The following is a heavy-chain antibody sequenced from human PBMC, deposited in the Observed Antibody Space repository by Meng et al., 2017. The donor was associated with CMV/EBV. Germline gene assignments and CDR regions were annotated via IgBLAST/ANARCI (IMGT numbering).Heavy chain of an antibody. Sequence: ASVKVSCKASGYTFTTYAMHWVRQAPGRRLEWMGWSYAGNGDAKYSQEFQGRVIITRDTSATTVYMELSSLRSDDMAVYYCARGATGQYYGMDVWVQGTTVTVSS. CDR2: SYAGNGDA. CDR1: GYTFTTYA. CDR3: ARGATGQYYGMDV. V-gene: IGHV1-3*02. J-gene: IGHJ6*02.